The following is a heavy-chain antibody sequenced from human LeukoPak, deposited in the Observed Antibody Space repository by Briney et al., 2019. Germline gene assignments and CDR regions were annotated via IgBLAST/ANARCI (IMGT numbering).Heavy chain of an antibody. CDR2: ISYDGSNK. D-gene: IGHD6-13*01. Sequence: GGSLRLSCAASGYTFSSYGMHWVRQAPGKGLERVAVISYDGSNKYYADSVKGRFTISRDNSKNTLYLQMNSLRAEDTAVYYCAKDGDWIAAAGPDYWGQGTLVTVSS. CDR3: AKDGDWIAAAGPDY. V-gene: IGHV3-30*18. CDR1: GYTFSSYG. J-gene: IGHJ4*02.